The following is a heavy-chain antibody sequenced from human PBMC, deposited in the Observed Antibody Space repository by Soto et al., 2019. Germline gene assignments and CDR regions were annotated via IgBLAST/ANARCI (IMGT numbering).Heavy chain of an antibody. Sequence: ASVKVSCKASGYTFTSHYMQWVRQAPGQGLEWMGIINPSGGSTSYAQKFQGRVTMTRDTSTSTVYMELSSLRSEDTAVYYCATTGHCSGGSCYGYFDYWGQGTLVTVSS. CDR3: ATTGHCSGGSCYGYFDY. D-gene: IGHD2-15*01. J-gene: IGHJ4*02. CDR1: GYTFTSHY. V-gene: IGHV1-46*03. CDR2: INPSGGST.